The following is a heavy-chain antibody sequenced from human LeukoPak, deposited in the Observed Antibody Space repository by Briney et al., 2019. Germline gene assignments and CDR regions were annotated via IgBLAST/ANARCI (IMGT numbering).Heavy chain of an antibody. D-gene: IGHD4-17*01. CDR3: ATHYGDYVNWFDP. CDR2: INAIGSST. V-gene: IGHV3-23*01. Sequence: GGSLRLSCAASGFTFSSYSMNWVRQAPGQGLEWVSSINAIGSSTWYADSVKGRFTIYRDNSKNTLSLQMNSLRAEDTALYYCATHYGDYVNWFDPWGQGTLVTVSS. J-gene: IGHJ5*02. CDR1: GFTFSSYS.